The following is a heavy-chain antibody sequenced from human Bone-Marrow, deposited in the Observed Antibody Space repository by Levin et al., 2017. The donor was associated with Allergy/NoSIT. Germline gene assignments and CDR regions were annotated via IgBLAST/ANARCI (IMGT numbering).Heavy chain of an antibody. CDR3: ARRNVLAPGEDWFDP. D-gene: IGHD7-27*01. CDR2: IYHSGST. V-gene: IGHV4-4*02. Sequence: SQTLSLTCGVSDDSISSSNWWTWVRQPPGKGLEWIGEIYHSGSTNYNPSLKSPVTISVEKSKNQFSLKLSSVTAADTAVYYCARRNVLAPGEDWFDPWGQGTLVTVSS. CDR1: DDSISSSNW. J-gene: IGHJ5*02.